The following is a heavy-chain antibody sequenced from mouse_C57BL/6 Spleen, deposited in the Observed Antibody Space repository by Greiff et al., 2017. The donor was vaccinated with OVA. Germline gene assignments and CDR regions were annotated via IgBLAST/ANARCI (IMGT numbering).Heavy chain of an antibody. Sequence: VKLQESGAELAKPGASVELSCTASGYTFTSYWMHWVRQRPGQGLEWIGYINPSSGYTKYNQKFKDKATLTADKSSSTVYMQLSSLTYEDSAVYYCARSMGSGYFDVWGTGTTVTVSS. V-gene: IGHV1-7*01. J-gene: IGHJ1*03. D-gene: IGHD2-10*02. CDR2: INPSSGYT. CDR3: ARSMGSGYFDV. CDR1: GYTFTSYW.